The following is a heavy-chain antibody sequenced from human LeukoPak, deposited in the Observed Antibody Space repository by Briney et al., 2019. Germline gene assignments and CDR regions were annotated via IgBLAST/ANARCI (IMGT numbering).Heavy chain of an antibody. V-gene: IGHV4-31*03. CDR2: IYYSGST. D-gene: IGHD4-11*01. CDR3: ARGYSNVDY. Sequence: SETLSLTCIVSGGSIGSYYWSWIRQHPGKGLEWIGYIYYSGSTYYNPSLKSRVTISVDTSKNQFSLKLSSVTAADTAVYYCARGYSNVDYWGQGTLVTVSS. J-gene: IGHJ4*02. CDR1: GGSIGSYY.